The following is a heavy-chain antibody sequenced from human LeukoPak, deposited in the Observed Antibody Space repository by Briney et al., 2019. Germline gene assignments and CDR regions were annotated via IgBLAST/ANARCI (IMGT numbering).Heavy chain of an antibody. V-gene: IGHV5-51*01. CDR2: IYPGDSDT. D-gene: IGHD6-25*01. CDR1: GYSFTNYW. Sequence: GESLKISCQGFGYSFTNYWIGWVRQMPGKGLEWMGIIYPGDSDTRYSPSFQGQVTISADKSISTAHLQWSSLKASDTAMYYCARYLYSSGFFHFDYWGQGALVTVSS. CDR3: ARYLYSSGFFHFDY. J-gene: IGHJ4*02.